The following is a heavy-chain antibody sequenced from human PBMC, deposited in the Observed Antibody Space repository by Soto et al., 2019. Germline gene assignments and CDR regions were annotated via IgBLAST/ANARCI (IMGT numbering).Heavy chain of an antibody. D-gene: IGHD6-6*01. CDR2: TSYDESNK. V-gene: IGHV3-30*18. CDR3: AKEAPYSNSAFDY. Sequence: GGSLRLSCAASGFSFNSYGMHWVRQAPGKGLEWVALTSYDESNKYYADSVKGRCTISRDNSKNTLYLQMNSLRVEDTAVYYCAKEAPYSNSAFDYWGQGTLVTVS. CDR1: GFSFNSYG. J-gene: IGHJ4*02.